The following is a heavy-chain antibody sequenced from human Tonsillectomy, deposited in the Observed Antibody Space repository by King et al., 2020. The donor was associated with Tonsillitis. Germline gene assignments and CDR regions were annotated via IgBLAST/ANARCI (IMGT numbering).Heavy chain of an antibody. V-gene: IGHV3-23*03. D-gene: IGHD5-12*01. CDR2: FYSGGSTT. J-gene: IGHJ4*02. CDR3: AKGGGYSGYGNFDY. Sequence: QLVQSGGGLVQPGGSLRLSCAASGFIFSSYAMSWVRQAPGKGLEWVSVFYSGGSTTYYADSVKGRFTISRDNSKNTLYLQMNSLRAEDTAVYFCAKGGGYSGYGNFDYWGQGTLVTVSS. CDR1: GFIFSSYA.